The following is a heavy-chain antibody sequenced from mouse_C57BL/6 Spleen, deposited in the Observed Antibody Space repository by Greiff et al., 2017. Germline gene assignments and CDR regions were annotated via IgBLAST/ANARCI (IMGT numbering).Heavy chain of an antibody. V-gene: IGHV14-4*01. CDR3: TTGGPSYDGYYVSSWFAY. Sequence: EVKLLESGAELVRPGASVKLSCTASGFNIKDDYMHWVKQRPEQGLEWIGWIDPENGDTEYASKFQGKATITADTSSNTAYLQLSSLTSEDTAVYYCTTGGPSYDGYYVSSWFAYWGQGTLVTVSA. CDR2: IDPENGDT. CDR1: GFNIKDDY. D-gene: IGHD2-3*01. J-gene: IGHJ3*01.